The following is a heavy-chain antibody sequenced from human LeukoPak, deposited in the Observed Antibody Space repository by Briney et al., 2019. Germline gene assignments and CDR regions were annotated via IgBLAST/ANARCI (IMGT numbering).Heavy chain of an antibody. CDR2: IRAYNGNT. Sequence: GASVKVSCKGSGYTFTSYGISWVRQPPGPGREWMGWIRAYNGNTNYAQTLQGRVTMTTDTSTTTAYMELRSLRSDDTAVYYCARSYGDPTAFDYWGQGTLVTVSS. CDR1: GYTFTSYG. D-gene: IGHD4-17*01. V-gene: IGHV1-18*01. CDR3: ARSYGDPTAFDY. J-gene: IGHJ4*02.